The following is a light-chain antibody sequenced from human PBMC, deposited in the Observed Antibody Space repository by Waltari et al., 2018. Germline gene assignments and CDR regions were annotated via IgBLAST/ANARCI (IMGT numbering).Light chain of an antibody. V-gene: IGLV2-23*03. Sequence: QSALTQPASVSGSPGQSITIPCTGTSSDVGSYNLVSWYQQHPGKAPKLMIYEGSKRPSGVSNRFSGSKSSNTASLTISGLQAEDEADYYCCSYAGSSTFVVFGGGTKLTVL. CDR3: CSYAGSSTFVV. CDR1: SSDVGSYNL. J-gene: IGLJ2*01. CDR2: EGS.